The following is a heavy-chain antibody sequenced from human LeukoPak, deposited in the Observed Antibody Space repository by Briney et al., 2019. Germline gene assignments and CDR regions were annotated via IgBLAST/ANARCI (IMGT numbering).Heavy chain of an antibody. V-gene: IGHV4-39*01. CDR2: IYQSGSGSS. Sequence: PSETLSLTCSVSGGSIISSNYYWGWIRQPPGKGLEWIGSIYQSGSGSSYSNPSLKSRVTIYRDTSKNQFFLRLSSVTAADTAGYYCASTLRFLPYRRFDYWGQGTLVTVPS. J-gene: IGHJ4*02. CDR1: GGSIISSNYY. D-gene: IGHD3-3*01. CDR3: ASTLRFLPYRRFDY.